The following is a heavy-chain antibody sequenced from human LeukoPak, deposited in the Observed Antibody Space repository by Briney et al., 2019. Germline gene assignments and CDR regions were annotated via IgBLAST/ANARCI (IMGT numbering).Heavy chain of an antibody. CDR3: ARRGNYSYYHMDV. Sequence: GGSLRLSCAASGFTFSSYGMHWVRQAPGKGLEWVAFIRCDGSNKYYADSVKGRFTISRDNAKNSLYLQMNSLRADDTAMYYCARRGNYSYYHMDVWGKGTTVTVSS. V-gene: IGHV3-30*02. CDR1: GFTFSSYG. J-gene: IGHJ6*03. CDR2: IRCDGSNK.